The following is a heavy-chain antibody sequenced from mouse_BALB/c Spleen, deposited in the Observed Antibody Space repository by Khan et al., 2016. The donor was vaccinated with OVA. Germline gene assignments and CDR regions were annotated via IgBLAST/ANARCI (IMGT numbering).Heavy chain of an antibody. CDR2: INPSSGGT. CDR3: TRSGYGSFAY. Sequence: QVQLQQPGAELVKPGASVRLSCTASGYTFTSYYLYWVKQRPGQGLEWIGDINPSSGGTNFNEKFKSKATLTVDKSSSTAYIQLNSLTSEDSAVFNCTRSGYGSFAYWGQGTLDTVSA. J-gene: IGHJ3*01. CDR1: GYTFTSYY. D-gene: IGHD2-2*01. V-gene: IGHV1S81*02.